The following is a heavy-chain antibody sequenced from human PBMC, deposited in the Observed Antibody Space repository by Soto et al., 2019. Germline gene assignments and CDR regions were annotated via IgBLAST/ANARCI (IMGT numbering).Heavy chain of an antibody. D-gene: IGHD6-13*01. CDR1: GGTFSSYA. V-gene: IGHV1-18*01. CDR3: ARDRRSGYSSPYDT. Sequence: ASVKVSCKASGGTFSSYAISWVRQAPGQGLEWMGWIIANYGNTNYAQKLQGRVTMTTDTSTSTAYMELRSLRSDDTAVYYCARDRRSGYSSPYDTWGQGTLVTVSS. CDR2: IIANYGNT. J-gene: IGHJ4*02.